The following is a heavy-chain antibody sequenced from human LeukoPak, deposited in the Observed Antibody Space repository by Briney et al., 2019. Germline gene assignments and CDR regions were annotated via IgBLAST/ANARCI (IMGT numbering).Heavy chain of an antibody. D-gene: IGHD3-22*01. Sequence: ASVKVSCKASGYTFTGYYMHWVRQAPGQGLEWMGRINPNSGGTNYAQKFQGRVTMTRDTSTTTVYMELSSLRSEDTAVYYCARDFRPSYDSSGYYHPGDNWGQGTLVTVSS. J-gene: IGHJ4*02. CDR1: GYTFTGYY. CDR3: ARDFRPSYDSSGYYHPGDN. V-gene: IGHV1-2*06. CDR2: INPNSGGT.